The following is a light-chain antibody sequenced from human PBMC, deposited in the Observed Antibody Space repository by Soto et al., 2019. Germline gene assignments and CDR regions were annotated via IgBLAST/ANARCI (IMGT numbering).Light chain of an antibody. V-gene: IGKV3-11*01. CDR1: QRVSSNY. Sequence: EIMVTQSPGTLSLSPGERATLSCRASQRVSSNYLAWYQQKPGQAPRLLIYDSSNRATGIPARFSGSGSGTDFSLTISSLEPEDFAVYYCQQRSNWPLTFGGGTRLEIK. J-gene: IGKJ5*01. CDR3: QQRSNWPLT. CDR2: DSS.